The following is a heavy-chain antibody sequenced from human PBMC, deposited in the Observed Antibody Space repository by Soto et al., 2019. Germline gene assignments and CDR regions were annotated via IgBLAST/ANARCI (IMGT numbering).Heavy chain of an antibody. CDR1: EFIFSAYA. V-gene: IGHV3-30*18. CDR2: ISDDGLNK. D-gene: IGHD2-8*01. J-gene: IGHJ4*02. Sequence: PGGSLRLSCAASEFIFSAYAMHWVRQAPDKGLEWVAVISDDGLNKYYRDSLKGRFTISRDNSKNTLHLQMNSLRPEDTAVYYCAQAREDLVLLVALESWSQGTRVTVSS. CDR3: AQAREDLVLLVALES.